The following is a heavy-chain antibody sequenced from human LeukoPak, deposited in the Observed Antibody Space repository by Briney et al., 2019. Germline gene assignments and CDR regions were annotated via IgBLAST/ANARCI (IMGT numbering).Heavy chain of an antibody. V-gene: IGHV6-1*01. Sequence: SQTLSLTCAISGDSVSNNSAAWNWLRQSPSRGLEWLGRTYCRSKWYNDYAVSVKSRITINPDTSKNQFSLKLNSVTAADTAIYYCARGNMWDYRRYYYYMDVWGKGTTVTVSS. D-gene: IGHD4-11*01. J-gene: IGHJ6*03. CDR1: GDSVSNNSAA. CDR2: TYCRSKWYN. CDR3: ARGNMWDYRRYYYYMDV.